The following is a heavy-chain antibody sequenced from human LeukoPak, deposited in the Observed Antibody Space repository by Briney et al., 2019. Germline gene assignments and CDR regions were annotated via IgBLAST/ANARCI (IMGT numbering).Heavy chain of an antibody. CDR1: ESTFRNNP. J-gene: IGHJ2*01. V-gene: IGHV3-23*01. CDR3: AKTPVPRPGDWWYFDL. CDR2: ISGSGDRT. Sequence: GGPLKPPCPAPESTFRNNPLPWVRKPPGKGLKWLSVISGSGDRTNYADSVKGRFTISRDNFKNSLYLQMNNLRAEDTAVYYCAKTPVPRPGDWWYFDLWGRGTRVTVSS. D-gene: IGHD3/OR15-3a*01.